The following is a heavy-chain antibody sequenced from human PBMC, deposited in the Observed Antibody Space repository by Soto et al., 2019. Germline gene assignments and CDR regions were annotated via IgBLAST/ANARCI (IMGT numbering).Heavy chain of an antibody. V-gene: IGHV4-39*01. CDR1: GGSISSSSYY. CDR2: IYYSGST. D-gene: IGHD3-22*01. J-gene: IGHJ5*02. Sequence: QLLESGPGLVKPSETLSLTCTVSGGSISSSSYYWGWIRQPPGKGLEWIGSIYYSGSTYYNPSLKSRVTISVDTSKNQFSLKLSSVTAADTAVYYCANTLEDYYDSSGYNNWFDPWGQGTLVTVSS. CDR3: ANTLEDYYDSSGYNNWFDP.